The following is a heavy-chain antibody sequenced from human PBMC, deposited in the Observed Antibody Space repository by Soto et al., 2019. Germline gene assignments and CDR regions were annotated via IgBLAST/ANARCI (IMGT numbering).Heavy chain of an antibody. Sequence: SSVKVSCKASGNTFSRYSITWVRQAPGQGLEWMGGIIPIFAMTNYAQKFQGGVTITADKSTGTAYMELNSLRSEDTAIYYCALGRNGDYCGYVAFDYWGQGTMVTVSS. V-gene: IGHV1-69*10. CDR2: IIPIFAMT. D-gene: IGHD4-17*01. J-gene: IGHJ4*01. CDR3: ALGRNGDYCGYVAFDY. CDR1: GNTFSRYS.